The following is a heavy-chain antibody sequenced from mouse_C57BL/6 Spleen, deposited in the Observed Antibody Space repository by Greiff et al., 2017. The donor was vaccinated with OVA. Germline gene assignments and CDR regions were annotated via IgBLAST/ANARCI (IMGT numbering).Heavy chain of an antibody. D-gene: IGHD2-3*01. CDR2: ILPGRGST. CDR3: ASLIYDGYSFAY. J-gene: IGHJ3*01. V-gene: IGHV1-9*01. Sequence: VQLQQSGAELMKPGASVKLSCKATGYTFTGYWIEWVKQRPGHGLEWIGEILPGRGSTNYNEKFKGKATFTADTSSNTAYMQLSSLTTEDSAIYYCASLIYDGYSFAYWGQGTLVTVSA. CDR1: GYTFTGYW.